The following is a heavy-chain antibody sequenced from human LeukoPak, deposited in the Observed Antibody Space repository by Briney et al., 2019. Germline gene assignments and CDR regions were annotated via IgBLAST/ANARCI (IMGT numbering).Heavy chain of an antibody. CDR2: IYYSGST. J-gene: IGHJ4*02. CDR3: ARAVAKGSIVVDTFDY. D-gene: IGHD3-22*01. V-gene: IGHV4-31*03. Sequence: PSQTLSLTCTVSGGSISSGGYYWSWLRQHPGKGLEWIGYIYYSGSTYYNPSLKSRVTISVDTSKNQFSLKLSSVTAADTAVYYCARAVAKGSIVVDTFDYWGQGTLVTVSS. CDR1: GGSISSGGYY.